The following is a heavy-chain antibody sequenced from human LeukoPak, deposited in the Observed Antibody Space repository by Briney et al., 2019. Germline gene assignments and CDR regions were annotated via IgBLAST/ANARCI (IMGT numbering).Heavy chain of an antibody. CDR3: ARRYSNYFFDY. CDR2: IYHSGST. V-gene: IGHV4-38-2*01. CDR1: GYSITSGYY. D-gene: IGHD4-11*01. J-gene: IGHJ4*02. Sequence: PSETLSLTCAVSGYSITSGYYWAWIRQPPGKGLEWIGNIYHSGSTYYNASLKSRVTISVDTSKNQFSLKLSSVTAADTAVYYCARRYSNYFFDYWGQGTPVTVSS.